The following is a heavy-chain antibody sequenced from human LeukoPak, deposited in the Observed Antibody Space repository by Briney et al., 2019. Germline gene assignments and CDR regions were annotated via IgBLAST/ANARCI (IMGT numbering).Heavy chain of an antibody. CDR2: IYYSGST. CDR3: ARGGERDSYGITDY. Sequence: SETLSLTCAVSGGSISRGGYSWSWIRQPPGKGLEWIGYIYYSGSTNYNPSLKSRVTISVDTSKNQFSLKLSSVTAADTAVYYCARGGERDSYGITDYWGQGTLVTVSS. CDR1: GGSISRGGYS. J-gene: IGHJ4*02. D-gene: IGHD5-18*01. V-gene: IGHV4-61*08.